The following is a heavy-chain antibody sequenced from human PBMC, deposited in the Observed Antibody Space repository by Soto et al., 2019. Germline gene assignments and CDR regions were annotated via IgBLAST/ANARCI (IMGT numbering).Heavy chain of an antibody. V-gene: IGHV4-59*08. CDR2: IYYSGST. CDR1: GGSISSYY. CDR3: ARLYGGSDY. J-gene: IGHJ4*02. D-gene: IGHD5-12*01. Sequence: SETLSLTCTVSGGSISSYYWSWIRQPPGKGLEWIGYIYYSGSTNYNPSLKSRVTISVGTSKNQFSLKLSSVTAADTAVYYCARLYGGSDYWGQGTLVTVSS.